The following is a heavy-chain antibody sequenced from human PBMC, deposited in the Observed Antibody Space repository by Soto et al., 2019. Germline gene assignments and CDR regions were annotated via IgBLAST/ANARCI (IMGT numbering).Heavy chain of an antibody. CDR3: AKGLINGRWYAAD. J-gene: IGHJ4*02. V-gene: IGHV3-23*01. D-gene: IGHD6-13*01. CDR2: ITDSGTGT. CDR1: GFTFSSCV. Sequence: EVHLLESGGGLVQPWESLRLSCGASGFTFSSCVMSWVRQAPGKGLEWVSCITDSGTGTYYADSVKGRFTISRDNSKNTMYLQMNNLRAEDTGVYYCAKGLINGRWYAADWGQGTLVTVSS.